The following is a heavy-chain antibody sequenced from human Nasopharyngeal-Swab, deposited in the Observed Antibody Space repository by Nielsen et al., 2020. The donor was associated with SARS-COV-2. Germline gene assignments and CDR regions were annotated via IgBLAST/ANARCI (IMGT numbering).Heavy chain of an antibody. D-gene: IGHD1-26*01. J-gene: IGHJ4*02. CDR2: ISYDGSNK. CDR3: AKDRRSWPKGSDY. Sequence: WIRQPPGKGLEWVAVISYDGSNKYYADSVKGRFTISRDNSKNTLHLQMNSLRAEDTAVYYCAKDRRSWPKGSDYWGQGTLVTVSS. V-gene: IGHV3-30*18.